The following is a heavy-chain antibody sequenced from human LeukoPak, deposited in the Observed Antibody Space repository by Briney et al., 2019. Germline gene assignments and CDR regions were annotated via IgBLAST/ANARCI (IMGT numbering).Heavy chain of an antibody. CDR3: ARARNGPQGFDP. J-gene: IGHJ5*02. CDR1: GGSISSSNYY. Sequence: PSETLSLTCTVSGGSISSSNYYWGWIRQPPGKGLEWIGYIYYSGSTNYNPSLKSRVTISVDTSKNQFSLKLSSVTAADTAVYYCARARNGPQGFDPWGQGTLVTVSS. CDR2: IYYSGST. D-gene: IGHD1-14*01. V-gene: IGHV4-61*05.